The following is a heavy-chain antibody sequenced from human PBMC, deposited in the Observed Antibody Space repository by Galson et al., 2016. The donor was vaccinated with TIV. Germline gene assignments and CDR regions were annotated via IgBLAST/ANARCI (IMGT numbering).Heavy chain of an antibody. V-gene: IGHV1-46*03. J-gene: IGHJ4*02. D-gene: IGHD3-10*01. CDR3: ATYGSGRQASFDF. CDR2: IDPSGGST. Sequence: SVKVSCKASGYTFTRYYMHWMRQAPGQGLEWMGVIDPSGGSTTYAQKFQGRVTMTGDTSTSTVYMELSSLTSEDTAVYYCATYGSGRQASFDFWGQGTLVTVSS. CDR1: GYTFTRYY.